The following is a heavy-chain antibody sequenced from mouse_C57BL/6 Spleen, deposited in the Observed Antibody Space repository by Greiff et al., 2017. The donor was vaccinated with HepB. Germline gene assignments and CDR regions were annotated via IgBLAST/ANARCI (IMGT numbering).Heavy chain of an antibody. CDR2: ISDGGSYT. V-gene: IGHV5-4*01. D-gene: IGHD3-1*01. CDR1: GFTFSSYA. J-gene: IGHJ1*03. Sequence: EVQLVESGGGLVKPGGSLKLSCAASGFTFSSYAMSWVRQTPGKRLEWVATISDGGSYTYYPDNVKGRFTMSRDNAQNNLYLQMSHLKSEDTAMYYCARERGSKYFDVWGTGTTVTVSS. CDR3: ARERGSKYFDV.